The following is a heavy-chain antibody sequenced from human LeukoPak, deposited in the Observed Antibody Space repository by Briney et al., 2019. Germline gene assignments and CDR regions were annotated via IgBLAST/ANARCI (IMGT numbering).Heavy chain of an antibody. D-gene: IGHD3-10*01. J-gene: IGHJ5*02. CDR2: ISSSGSTI. Sequence: GGSLRLSCAASGFTFSSYEMNWVRQAPGKGLEWVSYISSSGSTIYYADSVKGRFTISRDNAKNSLYLQMNSLRAEDTAVYYCARVKSTMVRGVSWFDPWGQGTLVTVSS. V-gene: IGHV3-48*03. CDR3: ARVKSTMVRGVSWFDP. CDR1: GFTFSSYE.